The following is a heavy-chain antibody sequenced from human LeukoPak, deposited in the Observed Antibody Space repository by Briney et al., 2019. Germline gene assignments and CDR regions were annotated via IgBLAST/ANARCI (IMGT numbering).Heavy chain of an antibody. CDR2: IYYSGST. CDR1: GGSISSSSYY. CDR3: ARNKADGSEFDY. Sequence: SETLSLTCTVSGGSISSSSYYWGWIRQPPGKGLEWIGSIYYSGSTYYNPSLKSRVTISVDTSKNQFSLKLSSVTAADTAVYYSARNKADGSEFDYWGQGTLVTVSS. D-gene: IGHD5-24*01. V-gene: IGHV4-39*01. J-gene: IGHJ4*02.